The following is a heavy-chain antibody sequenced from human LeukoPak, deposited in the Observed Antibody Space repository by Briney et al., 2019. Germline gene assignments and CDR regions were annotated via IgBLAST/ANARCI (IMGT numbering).Heavy chain of an antibody. Sequence: GWSLRLSCVASGFTFSSYWMSWVRQAPGTGLEWVANIKHDGSAKHYVDSVKGRFTISRDNAKNSLSLQMSSLRAEDTAVYYCARDVAGTRSHLDWGQGTLVTVFS. CDR2: IKHDGSAK. J-gene: IGHJ4*02. CDR1: GFTFSSYW. CDR3: ARDVAGTRSHLD. V-gene: IGHV3-7*01. D-gene: IGHD6-19*01.